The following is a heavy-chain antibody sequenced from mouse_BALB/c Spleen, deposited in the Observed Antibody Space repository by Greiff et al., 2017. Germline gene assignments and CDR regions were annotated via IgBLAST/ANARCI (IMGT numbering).Heavy chain of an antibody. D-gene: IGHD2-3*01. CDR1: GYTFTSYW. Sequence: EVQLQQSGTVLARPGASVKMSCKASGYTFTSYWMHWVKQRPGQGLEWIGAIYPGNSDTSYNQKFKGKAKLTAVTSTSTAYMELSSLTNEDSAVYYCTRGDGYAYAMDYWGQGTSVTVSS. J-gene: IGHJ4*01. CDR2: IYPGNSDT. CDR3: TRGDGYAYAMDY. V-gene: IGHV1-5*01.